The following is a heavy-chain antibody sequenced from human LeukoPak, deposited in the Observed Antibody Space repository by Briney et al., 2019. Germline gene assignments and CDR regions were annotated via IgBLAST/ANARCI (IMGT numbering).Heavy chain of an antibody. Sequence: SETLSLTCTVSGGSISSYYWSWIRQPAGKGLEWIGRIYTSGSTNYNPSLKSRVTMSVDTSKNQFSLKLSSVTAADTAVYYCAREGSIRGYDWAPYYYYGMDVWGQGTTVTVSS. CDR1: GGSISSYY. CDR3: AREGSIRGYDWAPYYYYGMDV. J-gene: IGHJ6*02. V-gene: IGHV4-4*07. CDR2: IYTSGST. D-gene: IGHD5-12*01.